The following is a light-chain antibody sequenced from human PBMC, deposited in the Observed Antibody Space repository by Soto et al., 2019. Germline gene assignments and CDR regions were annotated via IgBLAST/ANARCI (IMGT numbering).Light chain of an antibody. CDR1: QSISSSY. V-gene: IGKV3-20*01. CDR3: QQYGSSPRT. J-gene: IGKJ1*01. Sequence: EIVLAQAPGTLCLSPGERATLSWRASQSISSSYLAWYQQKPGQAPRLLIYGASSRATGIPDRFSGSESGTDFTLTISRLEPEDFAVYYCQQYGSSPRTFGQGTKVDIK. CDR2: GAS.